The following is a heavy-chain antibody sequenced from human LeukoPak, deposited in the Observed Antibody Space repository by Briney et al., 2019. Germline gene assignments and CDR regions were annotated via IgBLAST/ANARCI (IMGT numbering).Heavy chain of an antibody. Sequence: GGSLRLSCAASGFXFSSYAMSXVRXAPGXGLEWVSSISGSGGSTYYEASVKGPFTTSRDNSKNTMYLQMNSLRAEDTAVYYCAKGPSSSSLDYWGQGTLVTVSS. V-gene: IGHV3-23*01. J-gene: IGHJ4*02. CDR1: GFXFSSYA. D-gene: IGHD6-6*01. CDR3: AKGPSSSSLDY. CDR2: ISGSGGST.